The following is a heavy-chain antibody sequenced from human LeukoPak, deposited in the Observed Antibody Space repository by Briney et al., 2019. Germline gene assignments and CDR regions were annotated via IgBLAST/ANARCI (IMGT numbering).Heavy chain of an antibody. V-gene: IGHV3-30-3*01. D-gene: IGHD3-22*01. J-gene: IGHJ4*02. CDR1: GFTFGDYA. CDR3: ATEIYSSGRAATLDY. Sequence: GGSLRLSCTASGFTFGDYAMSWVRQAPGKGLEWMALITVDSITKNYADSVRDRFTVSRDNSKSTLYLQMSSLRADDTAIYYCATEIYSSGRAATLDYWGQGTLVTVSS. CDR2: ITVDSITK.